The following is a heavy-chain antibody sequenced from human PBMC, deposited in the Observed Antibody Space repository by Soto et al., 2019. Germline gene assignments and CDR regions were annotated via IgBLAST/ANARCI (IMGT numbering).Heavy chain of an antibody. CDR1: GFTFSSYG. CDR2: ISYDGSNK. D-gene: IGHD3-9*01. CDR3: AKAAHYDILTGPNYYYYGMDV. Sequence: QAGGSLRLSCAASGFTFSSYGMHWVRQAPGKGLEWVAVISYDGSNKYYADSVKGRFTISRDNSKNTLYLQMNSLRAEDTAVYYCAKAAHYDILTGPNYYYYGMDVWGQGTTVTVSS. V-gene: IGHV3-30*18. J-gene: IGHJ6*02.